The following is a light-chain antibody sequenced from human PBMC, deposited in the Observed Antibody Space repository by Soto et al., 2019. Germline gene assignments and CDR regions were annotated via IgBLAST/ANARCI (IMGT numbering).Light chain of an antibody. V-gene: IGKV3-20*01. J-gene: IGKJ1*01. CDR1: QSVSSSY. CDR3: QQYGSLPWT. CDR2: AAS. Sequence: EVMMTQSPATLSVSPGERATLSCRASQSVSSSYLVWHQQKPGQAPRLLIYAASRRATGIPDRFSGSGSGTDFTLTISRLEPEDFAVYYCQQYGSLPWTFGQGTKVDI.